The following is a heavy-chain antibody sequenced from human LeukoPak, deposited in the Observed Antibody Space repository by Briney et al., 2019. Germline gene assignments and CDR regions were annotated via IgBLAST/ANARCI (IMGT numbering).Heavy chain of an antibody. J-gene: IGHJ4*02. Sequence: GGSLRLSCAASGFTFSRYSMNGVRQAPGQGLEWVSSITSDSSYIFYADAVKGRFTVSRDNAKNSLSLLMNSLRAEDTALYYCARDLSGDGYNPLAYWGQGTLVTVSS. V-gene: IGHV3-21*01. CDR2: ITSDSSYI. D-gene: IGHD5-24*01. CDR3: ARDLSGDGYNPLAY. CDR1: GFTFSRYS.